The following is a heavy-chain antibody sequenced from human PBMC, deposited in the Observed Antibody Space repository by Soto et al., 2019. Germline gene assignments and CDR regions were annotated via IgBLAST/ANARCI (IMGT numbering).Heavy chain of an antibody. CDR2: IYSGGST. CDR3: ARENGSGSYMYYYYYGMDV. CDR1: GFTVSSNY. V-gene: IGHV3-53*02. Sequence: EVQLVEIGGGLIQPGGSLRLSCAASGFTVSSNYMSWVRQAPGKGLEWVSVIYSGGSTYYADSVKGRFTISRDKSKNTLYLQMNSLRAEDTAVYYCARENGSGSYMYYYYYGMDVWGQGTTVTVSS. D-gene: IGHD3-10*01. J-gene: IGHJ6*02.